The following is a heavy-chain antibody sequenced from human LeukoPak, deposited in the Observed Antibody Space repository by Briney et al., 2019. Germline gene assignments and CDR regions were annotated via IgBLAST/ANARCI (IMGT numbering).Heavy chain of an antibody. CDR3: ARDLGSGWNFDY. D-gene: IGHD6-19*01. J-gene: IGHJ4*02. Sequence: PGGSLRLSCAASGFTVSSNYMNWVRQAPGKGLEWVSIIYSGGSTYYADSAKGRFTISRDNSKNTLYLQMNSLRAEDTAVYYCARDLGSGWNFDYWGQGTLVTVSS. V-gene: IGHV3-53*01. CDR2: IYSGGST. CDR1: GFTVSSNY.